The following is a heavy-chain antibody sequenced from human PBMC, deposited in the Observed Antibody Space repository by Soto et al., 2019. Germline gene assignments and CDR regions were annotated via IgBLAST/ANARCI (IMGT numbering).Heavy chain of an antibody. D-gene: IGHD6-19*01. V-gene: IGHV1-69*02. CDR2: IIPILGIA. CDR3: ATLGSGWFVDGAFDI. CDR1: GGTFSSYT. J-gene: IGHJ3*02. Sequence: QVQLVQSGAEVKKPGSSVKVSCKASGGTFSSYTISWVRQAPGQGLEWMGRIIPILGIANYAQQFQGRVTITADKSTSTAYMELSSLRSEDTAVYYCATLGSGWFVDGAFDIWGQGTMVTVSS.